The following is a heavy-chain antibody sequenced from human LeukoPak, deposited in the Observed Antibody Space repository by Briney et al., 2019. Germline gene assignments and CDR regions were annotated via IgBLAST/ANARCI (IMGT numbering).Heavy chain of an antibody. CDR1: GGSFSGYY. V-gene: IGHV4-34*01. J-gene: IGHJ4*02. D-gene: IGHD6-19*01. Sequence: SETLSLTCAVYGGSFSGYYWSWIRQRPGKGQEWIGEINHSGSTNYNPSLKSRVTISVDTSKNQFSLKLSSVTAADTAVYYCARILYSCGWYVDYWGQGTLVTVSS. CDR2: INHSGST. CDR3: ARILYSCGWYVDY.